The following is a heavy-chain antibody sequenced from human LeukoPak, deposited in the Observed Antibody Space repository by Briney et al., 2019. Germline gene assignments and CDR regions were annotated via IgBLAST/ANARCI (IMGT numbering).Heavy chain of an antibody. J-gene: IGHJ1*01. V-gene: IGHV3-30-3*01. CDR1: GFTFSSYA. CDR3: ARDPLPAAIEYFQH. Sequence: GRSLRLSCAASGFTFSSYAMHWVRQAPGKGLERVAVISYDGSNKYYADSVKGRFTISRDNSKNTLYLQMNSLRAEDTAVYYCARDPLPAAIEYFQHWGQGTLVTVSS. CDR2: ISYDGSNK. D-gene: IGHD2-2*01.